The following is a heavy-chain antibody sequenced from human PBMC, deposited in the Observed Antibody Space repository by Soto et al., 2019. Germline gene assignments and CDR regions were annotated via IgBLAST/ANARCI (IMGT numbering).Heavy chain of an antibody. CDR2: MSYDGSEK. J-gene: IGHJ5*02. CDR1: GFTFSSYG. D-gene: IGHD3-3*01. V-gene: IGHV3-30*18. CDR3: AKFPRGNYEPT. Sequence: GGSLRLSCAASGFTFSSYGMHWVRQAPGKGLEWVAVMSYDGSEKDYAASVKGRFTISRDNSKNTLYLQMNSLRTDDTALYYCAKFPRGNYEPTWGQGTLVTVSS.